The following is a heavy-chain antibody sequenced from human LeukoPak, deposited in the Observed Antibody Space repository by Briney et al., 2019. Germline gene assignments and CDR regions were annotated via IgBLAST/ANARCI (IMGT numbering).Heavy chain of an antibody. Sequence: GGSLRLSCAASGFSFSSYSMIWVRQAPGKGLEWVSYISSSGSTIYYADSVKGRFTISRDNAKNSLYLQMNSLRAEDTAVYYCAELGITMIGGVWGRGTLVTVSS. CDR3: AELGITMIGGV. D-gene: IGHD3-10*02. V-gene: IGHV3-48*04. CDR1: GFSFSSYS. J-gene: IGHJ4*02. CDR2: ISSSGSTI.